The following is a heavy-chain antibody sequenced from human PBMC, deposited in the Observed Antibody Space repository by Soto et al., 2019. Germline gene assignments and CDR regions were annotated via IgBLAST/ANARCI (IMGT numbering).Heavy chain of an antibody. Sequence: PGGSLRLSCAASGFTFSDYYMSWIRQAPGKGLEWVSYISSSGSTIYYADSVKGRFTISRDNAKNSLYLQMNSLRAEDTAVYYCARIVSSGYYYPYYYYGMDVWAQGTTVTVSS. CDR2: ISSSGSTI. CDR3: ARIVSSGYYYPYYYYGMDV. V-gene: IGHV3-11*04. D-gene: IGHD3-22*01. CDR1: GFTFSDYY. J-gene: IGHJ6*02.